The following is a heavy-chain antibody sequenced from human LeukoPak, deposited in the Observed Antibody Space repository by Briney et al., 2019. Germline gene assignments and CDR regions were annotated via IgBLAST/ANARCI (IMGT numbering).Heavy chain of an antibody. Sequence: PGRSLKLSCAASGFTFSTYDMHWVRQAPGEGLEWVALIWHDGTNKYYADSVKGRFTISRDNAKNSLYLQVNSLRAEDTAVYYCARPTIAAAGNFEYWGQGTLVTVSS. CDR2: IWHDGTNK. J-gene: IGHJ4*02. CDR1: GFTFSTYD. D-gene: IGHD6-13*01. CDR3: ARPTIAAAGNFEY. V-gene: IGHV3-33*03.